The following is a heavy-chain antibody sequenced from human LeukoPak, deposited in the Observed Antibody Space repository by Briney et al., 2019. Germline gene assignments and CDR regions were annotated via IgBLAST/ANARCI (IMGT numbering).Heavy chain of an antibody. CDR1: GYTLTELS. D-gene: IGHD3-22*01. CDR3: ARGPLDSSSSFDY. Sequence: ASVKVSCKVSGYTLTELSMHWVRQAPGKGLEWMGGFGPEDGETIYAQKFQGRVTITADKSTSTAYMELSSLRSEDTAVYYCARGPLDSSSSFDYWGQGTLVTVSS. V-gene: IGHV1-24*01. CDR2: FGPEDGET. J-gene: IGHJ4*02.